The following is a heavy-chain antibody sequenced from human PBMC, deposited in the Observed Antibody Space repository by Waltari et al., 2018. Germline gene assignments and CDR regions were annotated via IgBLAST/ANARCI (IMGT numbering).Heavy chain of an antibody. J-gene: IGHJ4*01. D-gene: IGHD2-21*01. CDR3: AREGPSYSGFDY. CDR1: GFTFTNNA. Sequence: QVQLVESGGGVVQPGRSLRLYCAGSGFTFTNNAMHWVRQAPGKGLEWVAVISYDGSKKYYANSVKGRFTISRDNSKNTLYLQMSSLRAEDTALYYCAREGPSYSGFDYWGQEAWSPSPQ. V-gene: IGHV3-30-3*01. CDR2: ISYDGSKK.